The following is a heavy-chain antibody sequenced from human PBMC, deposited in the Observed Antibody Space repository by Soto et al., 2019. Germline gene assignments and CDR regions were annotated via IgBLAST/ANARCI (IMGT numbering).Heavy chain of an antibody. CDR3: ARGYFDSGHGYDL. CDR1: GHLFNNHW. V-gene: IGHV5-51*01. J-gene: IGHJ5*02. Sequence: GESLKISCKGPGHLFNNHWIGWVRQTPGKGLEWMGLIFTRDSETKTSPSFQGHVSFSVDNSINTVYLQWTSLKTTDTGIYFCARGYFDSGHGYDLWGQGTMVTVS. CDR2: IFTRDSET. D-gene: IGHD3-10*01.